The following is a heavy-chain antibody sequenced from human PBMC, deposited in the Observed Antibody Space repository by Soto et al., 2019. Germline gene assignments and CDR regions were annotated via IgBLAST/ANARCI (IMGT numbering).Heavy chain of an antibody. CDR2: ISGSGGST. Sequence: GGSLRLSCAASGFTFSSYAMSWVRQAPGKGLEWVSAISGSGGSTYYADSVKGRFTISRDNSKNTLYLQMNSLRAEDTAVYYCAKGHTSGYCSGGSCYLYFDYWGQGTLVTVSS. CDR3: AKGHTSGYCSGGSCYLYFDY. D-gene: IGHD2-15*01. V-gene: IGHV3-23*01. CDR1: GFTFSSYA. J-gene: IGHJ4*02.